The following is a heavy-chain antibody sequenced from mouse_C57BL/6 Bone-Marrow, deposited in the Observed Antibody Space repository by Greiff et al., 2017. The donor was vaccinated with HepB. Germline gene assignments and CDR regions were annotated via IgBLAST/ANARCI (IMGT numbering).Heavy chain of an antibody. CDR1: GYTFTSYW. Sequence: VQLQQPGAELVKPGASVKMSCKASGYTFTSYWITWVKQRPGQGLEWIGDIYPGSGSTNYNEKFKSKATLTVAPSSSTAYMQLSSLTSEDSAVYYCAIYYYGSSWGQGTTLTVSS. J-gene: IGHJ2*01. CDR2: IYPGSGST. D-gene: IGHD1-1*01. V-gene: IGHV1-55*01. CDR3: AIYYYGSS.